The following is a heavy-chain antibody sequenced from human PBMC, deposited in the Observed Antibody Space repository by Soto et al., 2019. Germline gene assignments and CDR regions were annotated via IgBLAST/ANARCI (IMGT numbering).Heavy chain of an antibody. CDR2: ITYDGSNI. CDR1: RFTFSSYV. CDR3: VKGRPYYRSGNYYYFDY. D-gene: IGHD3-10*01. J-gene: IGHJ4*01. V-gene: IGHV3-30*18. Sequence: GRCRRLSSAAARFTFSSYVMRWVGPSPGKGLEPEAVITYDGSNIHYADTMKGRFTITRDNSKNTMYLQMNSLRDEYTALYNFVKGRPYYRSGNYYYFDYWGQGTLVTVSS.